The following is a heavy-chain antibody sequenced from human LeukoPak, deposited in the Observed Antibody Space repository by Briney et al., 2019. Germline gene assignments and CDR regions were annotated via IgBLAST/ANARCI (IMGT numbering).Heavy chain of an antibody. CDR2: IKQDGSEK. J-gene: IGHJ4*02. Sequence: PGGPLRLSCAASGFTFSSYWMSWDRQAPGKGLEWVANIKQDGSEKYYVDSVKGRFTISRDNAKNSLYRQMNSLRAEDTAVYYCARDLIVGATPGDYWGQGTLVTVSS. V-gene: IGHV3-7*01. D-gene: IGHD1-26*01. CDR1: GFTFSSYW. CDR3: ARDLIVGATPGDY.